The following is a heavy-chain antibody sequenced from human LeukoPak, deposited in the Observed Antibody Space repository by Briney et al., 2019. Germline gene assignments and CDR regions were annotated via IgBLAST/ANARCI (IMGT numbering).Heavy chain of an antibody. D-gene: IGHD6-13*01. CDR1: GGSISSGGYY. CDR3: AISAAAQG. Sequence: PSETLSLTCTVSGGSISSGGYYWSWIRQPPGKGLEWIGFIYHSGSTYYNPSLKSRVTISVDTSKNQFSLKLSSATAADTAVYYCAISAAAQGWGQGTLVTVSS. V-gene: IGHV4-30-2*01. CDR2: IYHSGST. J-gene: IGHJ4*02.